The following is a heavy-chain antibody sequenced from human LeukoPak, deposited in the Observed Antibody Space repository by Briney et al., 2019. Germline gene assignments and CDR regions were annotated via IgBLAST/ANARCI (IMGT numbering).Heavy chain of an antibody. CDR2: IDNDGHGI. CDR3: AAGGGWDPSFGVVTHIDA. CDR1: GFTFSGYW. D-gene: IGHD3-3*01. Sequence: GGSLRLSCETSGFTFSGYWMHWVRQGPEKGLELVSRIDNDGHGIIYADSVKGRFTTSRDNAKNTLYLQMNSLRVEDTAVYYCAAGGGWDPSFGVVTHIDAWGKGTTVVVS. J-gene: IGHJ6*03. V-gene: IGHV3-74*01.